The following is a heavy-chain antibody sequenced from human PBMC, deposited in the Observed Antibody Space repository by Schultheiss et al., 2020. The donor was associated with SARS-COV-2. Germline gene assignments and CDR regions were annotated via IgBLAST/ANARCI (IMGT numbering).Heavy chain of an antibody. J-gene: IGHJ4*02. CDR1: GGSISSYY. CDR3: AKDLEYYYGSGSYYRTAFDY. D-gene: IGHD3-10*01. V-gene: IGHV4-59*12. CDR2: IYYSGST. Sequence: SETLSLTCTVSGGSISSYYWSWIRQPPGKGLEWIGYIYYSGSTYYNPSLKSRVTISVDTSKNQFSLKLSSVTAADTAVYYCAKDLEYYYGSGSYYRTAFDYWGQGTLVTVSS.